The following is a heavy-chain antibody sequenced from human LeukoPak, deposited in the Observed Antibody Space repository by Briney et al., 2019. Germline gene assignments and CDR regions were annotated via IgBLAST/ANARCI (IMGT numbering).Heavy chain of an antibody. CDR1: GGSFSGYY. CDR3: AMGSSLFDY. CDR2: INHSGST. D-gene: IGHD6-6*01. V-gene: IGHV4-34*01. J-gene: IGHJ4*02. Sequence: SETLSLTCAVYGGSFSGYYWSWIRQPPGKGLEWIGEINHSGSTNYNPSFKSRVTISVDTSKNQFSLKLSSVTAADTAVYYCAMGSSLFDYWGQGTLVTVSS.